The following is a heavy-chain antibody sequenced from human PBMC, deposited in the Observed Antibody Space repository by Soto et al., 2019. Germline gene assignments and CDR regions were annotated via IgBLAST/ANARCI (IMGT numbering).Heavy chain of an antibody. CDR2: ITPGGGIT. Sequence: QVQLVQSGAEVKKPGASVRVSCKASGYTFTTYDIHWVRQAPGLGLEWMGIITPGGGITSYAQKFKGRITRTRDTSTSTVYMELSSLRSEDTAMYYCAKVLSELVPRYFDTWGQGTLDTVSS. CDR3: AKVLSELVPRYFDT. CDR1: GYTFTTYD. D-gene: IGHD6-13*01. J-gene: IGHJ4*02. V-gene: IGHV1-46*01.